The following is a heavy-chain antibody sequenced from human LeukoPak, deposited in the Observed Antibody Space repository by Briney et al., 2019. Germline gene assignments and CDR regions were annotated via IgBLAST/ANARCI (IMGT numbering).Heavy chain of an antibody. CDR3: AREEGRYCSSTSCLPFDP. V-gene: IGHV4-4*07. Sequence: SETLSLTCTVSGGSISSYYWSWLRQPAGKGLEWIGRIYTSGSTNYNPSLKSRVSMSVDTSKNQFSLKLSSVTAADTAVYYCAREEGRYCSSTSCLPFDPWGQGTLVTVSS. CDR1: GGSISSYY. D-gene: IGHD2-2*01. J-gene: IGHJ5*02. CDR2: IYTSGST.